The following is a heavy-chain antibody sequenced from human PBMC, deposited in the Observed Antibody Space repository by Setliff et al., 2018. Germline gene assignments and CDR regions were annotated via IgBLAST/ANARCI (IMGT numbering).Heavy chain of an antibody. CDR1: GASINSLSW. Sequence: SSETLSLTCTVSGASINSLSWWSWVRQPPERELEWIGEINQSGTTNYNPPLKGRATISVDNSKNQFSLNLNSVTVADTAVYFCARGVRTGHLDSWGQGTLVTVSS. CDR3: ARGVRTGHLDS. V-gene: IGHV4-4*02. CDR2: INQSGTT. D-gene: IGHD1-1*01. J-gene: IGHJ4*02.